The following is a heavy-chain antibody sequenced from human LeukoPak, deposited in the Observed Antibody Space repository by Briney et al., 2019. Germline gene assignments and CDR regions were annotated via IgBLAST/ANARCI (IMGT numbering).Heavy chain of an antibody. D-gene: IGHD3-22*01. CDR1: GASISNTNYY. J-gene: IGHJ4*02. V-gene: IGHV4-31*03. CDR3: ARDRYYDSSGPIDY. CDR2: IYYSGST. Sequence: PSETLSLTCSVSGASISNTNYYWGWIRQHPGKGLEWIGYIYYSGSTYYNPSLKSRVTISVDTSKNQFSLKLSSVTAADTAVYYCARDRYYDSSGPIDYWGQGTLVTVSS.